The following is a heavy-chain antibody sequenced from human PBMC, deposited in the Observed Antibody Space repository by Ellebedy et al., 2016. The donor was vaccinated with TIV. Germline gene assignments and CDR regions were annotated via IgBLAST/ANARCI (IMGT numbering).Heavy chain of an antibody. Sequence: GESLKISCKSSGYSFTTYWIAWVRQMPGKGLEWMGIIYPGDSDTRYSPSFQGQVTISADKSISTAYLQWSSLKASDTAMYYCARLGTYCGGDCGNDAFDIWGQGTMVTVSS. CDR1: GYSFTTYW. CDR3: ARLGTYCGGDCGNDAFDI. V-gene: IGHV5-51*01. J-gene: IGHJ3*02. CDR2: IYPGDSDT. D-gene: IGHD2-21*02.